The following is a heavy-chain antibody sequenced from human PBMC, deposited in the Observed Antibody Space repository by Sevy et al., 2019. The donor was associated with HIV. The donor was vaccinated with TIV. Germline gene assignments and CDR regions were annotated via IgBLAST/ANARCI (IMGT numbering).Heavy chain of an antibody. Sequence: GGSLRLSCAASGFTFSGYYMHWVRQAPGKGLEWVAFIGYDGSNKYYGDSVRGRFTISRDNSKNSLYLQMNSLRAEDTAVYYCARDQGGYGPEGYFDYWGQGTLVTVSS. CDR3: ARDQGGYGPEGYFDY. CDR1: GFTFSGYY. V-gene: IGHV3-30*02. CDR2: IGYDGSNK. J-gene: IGHJ4*02. D-gene: IGHD6-13*01.